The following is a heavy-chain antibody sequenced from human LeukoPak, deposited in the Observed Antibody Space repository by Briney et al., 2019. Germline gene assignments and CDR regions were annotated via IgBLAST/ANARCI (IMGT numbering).Heavy chain of an antibody. V-gene: IGHV1-18*01. CDR2: ISAYNGNT. CDR1: GYIFTSYG. J-gene: IGHJ1*01. D-gene: IGHD6-13*01. Sequence: ASVKVSCKPSGYIFTSYGLSWVRQAPGQGLEWMGWISAYNGNTNYAQKLQGRVTMTTDTSTSTAYMELRSLRSDDTAVYYCARDRRYSSSWYAQSGAEYFQHWGQGTLVTVSS. CDR3: ARDRRYSSSWYAQSGAEYFQH.